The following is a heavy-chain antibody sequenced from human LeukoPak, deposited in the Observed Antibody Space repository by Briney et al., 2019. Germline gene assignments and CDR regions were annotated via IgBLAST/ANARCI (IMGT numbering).Heavy chain of an antibody. CDR3: ARNDSSSSFGIDY. CDR2: ISGSGGST. Sequence: GGSLRLSCAASGFTFSSYAMSWVRQAPGKGLEWVSAISGSGGSTYYADSVKGRFTISRDNSKNTLYLQMNSLRAEDTAVYYCARNDSSSSFGIDYWGQGTLVTVPS. V-gene: IGHV3-23*01. CDR1: GFTFSSYA. D-gene: IGHD6-6*01. J-gene: IGHJ4*02.